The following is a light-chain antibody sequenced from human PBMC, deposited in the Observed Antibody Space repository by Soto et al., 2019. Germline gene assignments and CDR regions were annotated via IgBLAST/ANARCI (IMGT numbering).Light chain of an antibody. CDR2: GAS. V-gene: IGKV3-20*01. Sequence: EIVLTQSPGTLSLSPGERATLSCRASQSVSSNYFAWYQQKRGQAPRLLIYGASSRATGIPTRFSGSGSGTNFTLPISRLEPEDFAVYYCLQYDTSPRTFGQGTKVEI. CDR1: QSVSSNY. J-gene: IGKJ1*01. CDR3: LQYDTSPRT.